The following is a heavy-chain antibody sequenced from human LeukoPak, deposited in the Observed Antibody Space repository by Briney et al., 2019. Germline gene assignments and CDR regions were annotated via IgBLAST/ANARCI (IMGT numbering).Heavy chain of an antibody. CDR1: GGTFSSYA. V-gene: IGHV1-69*04. J-gene: IGHJ6*02. CDR3: ARDSAAAAKRYYGMDV. Sequence: ASVKVSCKASGGTFSSYAISWVRQAPGQGLEWMGRIIPILGIANYAQKFQGRVTITADKSTSTAYMELSSLRSEDTAVYYCARDSAAAAKRYYGMDVWGQGTTVTVSS. D-gene: IGHD6-13*01. CDR2: IIPILGIA.